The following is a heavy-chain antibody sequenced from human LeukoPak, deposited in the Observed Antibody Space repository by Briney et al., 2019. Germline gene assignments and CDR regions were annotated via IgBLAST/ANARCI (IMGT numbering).Heavy chain of an antibody. V-gene: IGHV3-74*03. J-gene: IGHJ4*02. CDR1: GLTFSTYW. D-gene: IGHD6-19*01. CDR3: ARAARVAGALQY. Sequence: GGSLRLSCAASGLTFSTYWMHWVRQAPGKGLAWVARINPDGSIRTYANSVQGRVTISRDTAKDTLFLQMNSLRAEDTAVYSCARAARVAGALQYWGQGTPVTVSS. CDR2: INPDGSIR.